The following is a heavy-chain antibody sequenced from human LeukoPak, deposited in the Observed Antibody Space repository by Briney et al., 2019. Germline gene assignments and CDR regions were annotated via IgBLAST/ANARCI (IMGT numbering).Heavy chain of an antibody. V-gene: IGHV4-59*01. CDR3: ARVLSTIAARPFDY. D-gene: IGHD6-6*01. CDR1: GGSIRSYY. Sequence: PSETLSLTCTVSGGSIRSYYWSWIRQPPGKGLEYIGYIYYSGSTNFNPALKSRVTISVDTSKKQFSLKLTSVTAADTAVYYCARVLSTIAARPFDYWGQGALVTVSS. J-gene: IGHJ4*02. CDR2: IYYSGST.